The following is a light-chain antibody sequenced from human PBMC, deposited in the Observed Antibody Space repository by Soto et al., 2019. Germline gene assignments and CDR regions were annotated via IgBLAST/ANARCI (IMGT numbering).Light chain of an antibody. CDR2: DAS. V-gene: IGKV1-5*01. CDR1: QSISDW. Sequence: DIQMTQSPSTLSASVGDRVTITCRASQSISDWLAWYQQEQGKAHKLLIYDASTLDSGVPSRFSGSGSGTDFTLIIASQQHDDCATNYCQHYYTHATWTCGHGTNLHIK. CDR3: QHYYTHATWT. J-gene: IGKJ1*01.